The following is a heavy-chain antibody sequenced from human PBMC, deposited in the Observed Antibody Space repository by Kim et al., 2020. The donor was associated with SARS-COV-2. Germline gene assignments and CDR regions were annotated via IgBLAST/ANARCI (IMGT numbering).Heavy chain of an antibody. V-gene: IGHV4-34*01. J-gene: IGHJ4*01. D-gene: IGHD4-17*01. CDR1: GGSFSGYY. Sequence: SETLSLTCAVYGGSFSGYYWSWIRQPPGKGLEWIGEINHSGSTNYNPSLKSRVTISVDTSKNQFSLKLSSVTAADTAVYYCASHMTTVTSSYYFDYWGQGTQVTGSS. CDR3: ASHMTTVTSSYYFDY. CDR2: INHSGST.